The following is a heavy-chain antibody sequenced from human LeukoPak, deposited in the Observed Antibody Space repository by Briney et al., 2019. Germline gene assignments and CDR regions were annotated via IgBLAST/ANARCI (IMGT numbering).Heavy chain of an antibody. CDR2: TYYRSKWYN. CDR1: GDSVSDNSAA. V-gene: IGHV6-1*01. J-gene: IGHJ4*02. CDR3: ARGFPDTFVY. Sequence: SQTLSLTCAISGDSVSDNSAAWNWIRQSPSRGLEWLGRTYYRSKWYNEYAVSVRSRITINADTSMNQFSLQLNSVTPEDTAVYYCARGFPDTFVYWGQGTLVTVSS. D-gene: IGHD1-14*01.